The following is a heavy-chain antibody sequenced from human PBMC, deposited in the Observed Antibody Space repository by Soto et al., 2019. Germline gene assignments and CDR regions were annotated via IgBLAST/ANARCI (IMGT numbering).Heavy chain of an antibody. V-gene: IGHV3-7*01. CDR2: INQDGSEK. D-gene: IGHD6-13*01. CDR3: ARDRIYSSSWYDY. CDR1: GFTFSSYW. Sequence: GGSLRLSCAASGFTFSSYWMTWVRQAPGKGLEWVANINQDGSEKYYVDSVKGRFTMSRDNSKNTLYLQMNSLRAEDTAVYYCARDRIYSSSWYDYWGQGTLVTVSS. J-gene: IGHJ4*02.